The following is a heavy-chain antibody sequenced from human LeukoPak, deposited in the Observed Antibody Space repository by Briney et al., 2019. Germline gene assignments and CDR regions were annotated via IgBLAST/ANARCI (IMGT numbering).Heavy chain of an antibody. D-gene: IGHD2-15*01. V-gene: IGHV4-30-4*02. Sequence: SEALSLTRTVSGGSLSSGDYYWSWIRQPRGTGLEGIGYIYYGGSTYYNPSLKSRVTISVDTSKNQFSLKLSSVTAADAVVYYRARVARDWSGSSCYTIWFDPWGQGTLVTVSS. J-gene: IGHJ5*02. CDR3: ARVARDWSGSSCYTIWFDP. CDR2: IYYGGST. CDR1: GGSLSSGDYY.